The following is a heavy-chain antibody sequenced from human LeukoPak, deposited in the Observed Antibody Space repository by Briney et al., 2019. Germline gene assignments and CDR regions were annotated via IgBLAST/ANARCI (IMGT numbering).Heavy chain of an antibody. Sequence: GGSLRLSCAASGFTFNSYAMTWVRQAPGKGLEWVAAIGGTGYDIFYADSVKGRFTISRDNSKNTLLLQMNSLRAEDTAVYYCAKLAGLTYEEYYFGYWGQGTLVTVSS. CDR3: AKLAGLTYEEYYFGY. CDR2: IGGTGYDI. V-gene: IGHV3-23*01. J-gene: IGHJ4*02. D-gene: IGHD2-21*01. CDR1: GFTFNSYA.